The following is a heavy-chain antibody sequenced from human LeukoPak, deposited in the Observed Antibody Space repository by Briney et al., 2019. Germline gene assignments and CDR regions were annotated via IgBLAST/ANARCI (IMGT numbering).Heavy chain of an antibody. V-gene: IGHV4-39*07. CDR3: ARAVISFGGVIAKGFDC. J-gene: IGHJ4*02. Sequence: SETLSLTCNVSGGSISSSSYYWGWIRQPPGKGLEWIGSIYNSGSTYYNPSLKSRVTISVDTSKNQFSLNLSSVTAADTAIYYCARAVISFGGVIAKGFDCWGQGTLVTVSS. D-gene: IGHD3-16*02. CDR2: IYNSGST. CDR1: GGSISSSSYY.